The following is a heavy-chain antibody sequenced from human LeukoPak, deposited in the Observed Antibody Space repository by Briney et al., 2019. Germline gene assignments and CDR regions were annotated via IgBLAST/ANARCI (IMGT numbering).Heavy chain of an antibody. J-gene: IGHJ4*02. CDR3: ARGMLRLYYYDSSGYGLDY. CDR2: INHSGST. Sequence: SETLSLTCTVSGGSISSYYWSWIRQPPGKGLEWIGEINHSGSTNYNPSLKSRVTISVDTSKNQFSLKLSSVTAADTAVYYCARGMLRLYYYDSSGYGLDYWGQGTLVTVSS. V-gene: IGHV4-34*01. D-gene: IGHD3-22*01. CDR1: GGSISSYY.